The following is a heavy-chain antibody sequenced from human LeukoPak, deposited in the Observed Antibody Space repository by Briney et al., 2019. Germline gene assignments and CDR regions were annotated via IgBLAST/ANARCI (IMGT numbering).Heavy chain of an antibody. Sequence: PSETLSLTCDVYGGSFSGYYWSWIRQPPGKGLEWIGEINHSGSTNYNPSLKSRVTISVDTSKNQFSLKLSSVTAADTAVYYCARGKGVRNIVLRQNGMDVWGQGTTVTVSS. J-gene: IGHJ6*02. CDR1: GGSFSGYY. V-gene: IGHV4-34*01. CDR2: INHSGST. D-gene: IGHD2-8*01. CDR3: ARGKGVRNIVLRQNGMDV.